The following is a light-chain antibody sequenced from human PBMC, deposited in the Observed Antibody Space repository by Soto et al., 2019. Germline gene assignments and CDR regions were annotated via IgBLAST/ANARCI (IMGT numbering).Light chain of an antibody. Sequence: QSVLTQPASVSGTPGQRVTISCSGSSSNIESNTVYWYQQLPGMAPRLLIHTNDRRPSGVPDRFSGSKSGTSASLAISGLQSEDEADYYCLAWDDSLNGNLFGTGTKVTVL. CDR3: LAWDDSLNGNL. J-gene: IGLJ1*01. V-gene: IGLV1-44*01. CDR1: SSNIESNT. CDR2: TND.